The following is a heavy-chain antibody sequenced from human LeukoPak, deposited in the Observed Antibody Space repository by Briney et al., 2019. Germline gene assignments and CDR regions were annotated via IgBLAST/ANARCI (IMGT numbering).Heavy chain of an antibody. CDR1: GFTFSYHW. Sequence: QTGGSLRLSCATSGFTFSYHWVHWVSQVAGKALVWVSRINSDGSETKYEDSVKGRFTISRDNAKSTLYLQMNSLRADDTAIYFSTRDSWSINVFDIWGQGTMVTVSS. J-gene: IGHJ3*02. CDR3: TRDSWSINVFDI. D-gene: IGHD2-21*01. V-gene: IGHV3-74*01. CDR2: INSDGSET.